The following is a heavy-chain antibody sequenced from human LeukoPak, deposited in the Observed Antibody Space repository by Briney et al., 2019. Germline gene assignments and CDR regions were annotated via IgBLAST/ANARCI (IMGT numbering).Heavy chain of an antibody. D-gene: IGHD3-3*01. V-gene: IGHV1-18*01. CDR1: GYTFTSYG. CDR3: ARDAGLYYGFWSGHPDY. Sequence: ASVKVSCKASGYTFTSYGISWVRQAPGQGLEWMGWISAYNGNTNYAQKLQGRVTMTTDTSTSTAYMELRSLRSDDTAVYYCARDAGLYYGFWSGHPDYWGQGTLVTVSS. CDR2: ISAYNGNT. J-gene: IGHJ4*02.